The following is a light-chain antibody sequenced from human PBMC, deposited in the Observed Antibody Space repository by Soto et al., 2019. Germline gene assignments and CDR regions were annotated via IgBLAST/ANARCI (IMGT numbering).Light chain of an antibody. Sequence: QSVLTQPPSASGTPGQRVTISCSGSSSNIGSNYVYWYQQLPGTAPKLLIYRNNQRPSGVPDLFSGSKSGTSASLAISGLRSEDEADYYCAAWDDSLSGFVVFGGGTKVTVL. J-gene: IGLJ2*01. CDR3: AAWDDSLSGFVV. V-gene: IGLV1-47*01. CDR2: RNN. CDR1: SSNIGSNY.